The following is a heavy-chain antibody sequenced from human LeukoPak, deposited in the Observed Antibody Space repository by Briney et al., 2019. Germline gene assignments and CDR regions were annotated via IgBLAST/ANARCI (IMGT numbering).Heavy chain of an antibody. CDR3: ERYCSSISCYSMRAFDI. J-gene: IGHJ3*02. D-gene: IGHD2-2*01. V-gene: IGHV3-23*01. CDR1: GFTFSSYA. Sequence: PGGSLRLSCAASGFTFSSYAMSWVRQALGKGLEWVSAISGSGGSTYYADSVKGRFTISRDNSKNTLYLQMNSLRAEDTAVYYCERYCSSISCYSMRAFDIWGQGTMVTVSS. CDR2: ISGSGGST.